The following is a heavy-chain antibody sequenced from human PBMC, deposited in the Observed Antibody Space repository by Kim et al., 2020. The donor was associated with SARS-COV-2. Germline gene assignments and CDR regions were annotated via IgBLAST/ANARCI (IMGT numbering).Heavy chain of an antibody. J-gene: IGHJ4*02. D-gene: IGHD5-12*01. V-gene: IGHV3-11*06. Sequence: SVTGRFTISRDNAKNSRYLQMNSLRGEDTAVYYCARDGSGYYTGPHFDYWGQGTLVTVSS. CDR3: ARDGSGYYTGPHFDY.